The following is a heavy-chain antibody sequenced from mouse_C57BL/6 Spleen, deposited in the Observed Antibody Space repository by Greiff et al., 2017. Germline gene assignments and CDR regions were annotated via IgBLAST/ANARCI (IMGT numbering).Heavy chain of an antibody. CDR1: GYAFSSYW. J-gene: IGHJ2*01. V-gene: IGHV1-80*01. D-gene: IGHD2-1*01. Sequence: VQLQQSGAELVKPGASVKISCKASGYAFSSYWMNWVKQRPGKGLEWIGQIYPGDGDTNYNGKFKGKATLTADKSSSTAYMQLSSLTSEDSAVYFCARKDYGNCEGVDYWGQGTTLTVSS. CDR3: ARKDYGNCEGVDY. CDR2: IYPGDGDT.